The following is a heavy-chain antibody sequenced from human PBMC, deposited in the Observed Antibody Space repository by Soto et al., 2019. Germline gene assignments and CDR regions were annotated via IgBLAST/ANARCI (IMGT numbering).Heavy chain of an antibody. CDR3: ARLTGIAVAGPPDY. V-gene: IGHV4-59*08. J-gene: IGHJ4*02. D-gene: IGHD6-19*01. CDR1: GGSISSYY. Sequence: QVQLQESGPGLVKPSETLSLTCTVSGGSISSYYWSWIRQPPGKGLEWIGYIYYSGSTNYNPSLMSRVTISVDTSKNQFSLKLSSVTAADTAVYYCARLTGIAVAGPPDYWGQGTLVTVSS. CDR2: IYYSGST.